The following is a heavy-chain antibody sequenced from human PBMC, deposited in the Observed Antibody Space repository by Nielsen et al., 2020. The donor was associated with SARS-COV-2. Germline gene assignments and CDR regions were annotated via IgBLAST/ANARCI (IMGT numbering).Heavy chain of an antibody. CDR1: GGSISYY. D-gene: IGHD6-19*01. CDR2: VYYGGST. V-gene: IGHV4-59*01. J-gene: IGHJ4*02. Sequence: SETLSLTCTVSGGSISYYWSWIRQPPGKGLEWIGYVYYGGSTNYNPSPKSRVTMSVDTSKKQFSLTLRSVTAADAAVYYCARGAGWYGYWGQGTLVTVSS. CDR3: ARGAGWYGY.